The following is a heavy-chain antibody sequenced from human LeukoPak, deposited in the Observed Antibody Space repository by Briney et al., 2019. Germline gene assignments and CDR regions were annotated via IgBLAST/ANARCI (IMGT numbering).Heavy chain of an antibody. D-gene: IGHD3-22*01. V-gene: IGHV4-59*01. Sequence: SETLSLTCTVSGGSISSYYWSWIRQPPGKGLEWVGYIYYSGNTNYNPSLKSRVTISVDTSKNQFSLKLSSVTAADTAVYYCARDTRSLGYYDSSGYYRWFDPWGQGTLVTVSS. CDR1: GGSISSYY. CDR3: ARDTRSLGYYDSSGYYRWFDP. CDR2: IYYSGNT. J-gene: IGHJ5*02.